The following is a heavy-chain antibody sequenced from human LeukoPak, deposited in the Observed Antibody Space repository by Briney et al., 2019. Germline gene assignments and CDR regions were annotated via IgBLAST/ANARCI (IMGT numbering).Heavy chain of an antibody. V-gene: IGHV3-15*01. CDR1: GFSFNNAW. J-gene: IGHJ4*02. CDR2: IKRKSDGGTA. D-gene: IGHD1-1*01. CDR3: TIPETGTTRY. Sequence: PGGSLRLSCAASGFSFNNAWMSWVRQAPGKGLEWVGRIKRKSDGGTAVYAAPVKGRFTISRDDSKNTLYLQMNSLKIEDAAVYYCTIPETGTTRYWGQGTLVTVSS.